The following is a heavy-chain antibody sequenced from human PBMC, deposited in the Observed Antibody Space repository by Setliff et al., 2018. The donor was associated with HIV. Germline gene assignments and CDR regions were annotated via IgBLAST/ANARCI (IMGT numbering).Heavy chain of an antibody. CDR2: MYYSGST. Sequence: PLTCTVSGGSISSSSYYWGWIRQPPGRGLEWIGSMYYSGSTYYNPSLKSRVTISVDTSKKQFSLKLRSVTAADTAVYCCARRRDNSGWSSYYFDYWGQGTLVTVSS. V-gene: IGHV4-39*01. D-gene: IGHD6-19*01. CDR3: ARRRDNSGWSSYYFDY. J-gene: IGHJ4*02. CDR1: GGSISSSSYY.